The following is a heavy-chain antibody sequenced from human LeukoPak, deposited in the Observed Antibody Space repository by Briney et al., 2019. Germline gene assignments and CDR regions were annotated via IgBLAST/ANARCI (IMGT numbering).Heavy chain of an antibody. V-gene: IGHV4-34*01. Sequence: PSETLSLTCAVYGGSFSGYYWSWIRQPPGKGLEWIGEINHSGSTNYNPSLKSRVSISVDTSKNQFSLKLSSVTAADTAVYYCARGGANYYGSGSYWGLDLWGRGTLVTVSS. J-gene: IGHJ2*01. D-gene: IGHD3-10*01. CDR2: INHSGST. CDR1: GGSFSGYY. CDR3: ARGGANYYGSGSYWGLDL.